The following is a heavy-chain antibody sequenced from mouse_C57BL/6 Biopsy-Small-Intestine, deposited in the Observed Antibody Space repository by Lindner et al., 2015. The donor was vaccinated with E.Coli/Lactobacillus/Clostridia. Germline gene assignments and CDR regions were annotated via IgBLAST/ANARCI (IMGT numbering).Heavy chain of an antibody. CDR3: ARERGTTVAYAMDY. CDR2: INPGSGGT. CDR1: GYAFTNYL. D-gene: IGHD1-1*01. J-gene: IGHJ4*01. Sequence: LQESGAELVRPGTSVKVSCKASGYAFTNYLIEWVKQRPGQGLEWIGVINPGSGGTNYNEKFKGKATLTADKSSSTAYMQLSSLTSEDSAVYFCARERGTTVAYAMDYWGQGTSVTVSS. V-gene: IGHV1-54*01.